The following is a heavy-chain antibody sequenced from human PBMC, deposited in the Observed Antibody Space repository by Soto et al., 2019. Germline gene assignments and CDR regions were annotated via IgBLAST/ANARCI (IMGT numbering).Heavy chain of an antibody. CDR2: INPSDGST. CDR1: GYTFTSYG. Sequence: ASVKVSCKASGYTFTSYGISWVRQAPGQGLEWMGIINPSDGSTSYAQKFQGRVTMTRDTSTSTVYMELSSLRSEDTAVYYCARDRYYDSSGSGAFAIWGQGTMVTVSS. CDR3: ARDRYYDSSGSGAFAI. D-gene: IGHD3-22*01. V-gene: IGHV1-46*01. J-gene: IGHJ3*02.